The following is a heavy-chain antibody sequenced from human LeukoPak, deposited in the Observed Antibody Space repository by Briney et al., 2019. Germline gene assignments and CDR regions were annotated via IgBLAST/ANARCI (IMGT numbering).Heavy chain of an antibody. V-gene: IGHV4-59*01. CDR3: ARDDPGGIIDY. D-gene: IGHD4-23*01. J-gene: IGHJ4*02. CDR1: GASISGYF. Sequence: SETLSLTCTVSGASISGYFWSWIRQPPGKGLEWIGYISSSGSTNYNPSLKSRVTISVDTSKNQFSLKLSSVTAADTAVYYCARDDPGGIIDYWGQGTLVTVSS. CDR2: ISSSGST.